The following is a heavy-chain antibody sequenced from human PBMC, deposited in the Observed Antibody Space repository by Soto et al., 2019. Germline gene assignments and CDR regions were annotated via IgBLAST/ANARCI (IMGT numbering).Heavy chain of an antibody. V-gene: IGHV3-23*01. CDR1: GFIFSNYG. Sequence: GGSLRLSCAASGFIFSNYGMSWVRQAPGKGLEWVSAITGTGGYTYYADSVKGRFTISRDNSKSTLYLQMSNLRAEDTAVYYCANIVVTIYWGQGPRVTVAS. J-gene: IGHJ4*01. D-gene: IGHD5-12*01. CDR2: ITGTGGYT. CDR3: ANIVVTIY.